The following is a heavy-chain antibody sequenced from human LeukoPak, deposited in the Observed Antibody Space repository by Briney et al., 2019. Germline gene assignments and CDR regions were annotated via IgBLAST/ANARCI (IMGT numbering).Heavy chain of an antibody. CDR3: AKAGERHHFDY. CDR1: GFTFSSYA. CDR2: ISGSGGST. V-gene: IGHV3-23*01. Sequence: GGSLRLSCAASGFTFSSYAMSWVRQPPGKGLEWVAAISGSGGSTYYADSVKGRFTISRDNSKNTLSLQMNSLRAEDTAVYYCAKAGERHHFDYWGQGTLVTVSS. J-gene: IGHJ4*02.